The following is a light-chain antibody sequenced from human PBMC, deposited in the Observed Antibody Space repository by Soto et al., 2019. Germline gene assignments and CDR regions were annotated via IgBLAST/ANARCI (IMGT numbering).Light chain of an antibody. Sequence: DLQMTQSPSTLSASVGDRVTITCRASQSISSWLAWYQQKPGKAPKLLIYKASSLESGVPSRFSVSGSGTEFTLTISSLQPDDFATYYCQQYNSYPMYTFGQGTKLEIK. J-gene: IGKJ2*01. CDR1: QSISSW. CDR3: QQYNSYPMYT. V-gene: IGKV1-5*03. CDR2: KAS.